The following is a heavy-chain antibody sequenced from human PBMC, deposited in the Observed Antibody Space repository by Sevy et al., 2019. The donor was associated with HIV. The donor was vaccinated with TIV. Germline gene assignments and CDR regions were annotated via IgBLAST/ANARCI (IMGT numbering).Heavy chain of an antibody. V-gene: IGHV3-21*01. Sequence: GGSLRLSCTGSGFSFGSYDMNWVRQAPGKGLEWVSSISSSSSYISNADSVKGRFTISRDNAKNSLYLQMNSLRAEDTAVYYCARDYYGSGTYYSIFGYWGQGTLVTVSS. D-gene: IGHD3-10*01. J-gene: IGHJ4*02. CDR1: GFSFGSYD. CDR3: ARDYYGSGTYYSIFGY. CDR2: ISSSSSYI.